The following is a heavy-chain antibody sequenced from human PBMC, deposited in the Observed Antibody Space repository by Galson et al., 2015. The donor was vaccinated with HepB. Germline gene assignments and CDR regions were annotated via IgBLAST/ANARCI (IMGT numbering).Heavy chain of an antibody. D-gene: IGHD1-1*01. Sequence: SLRLSCAASESTFSNYAMTWVRQAPGKGLEWVSGISGSGYSTYYADSVKGRFTISRDNSKNMLYLQMNSLRAEDTAVYYCARITYHWNGMDVWGQGTTVTVSS. CDR2: ISGSGYST. J-gene: IGHJ6*02. V-gene: IGHV3-23*01. CDR1: ESTFSNYA. CDR3: ARITYHWNGMDV.